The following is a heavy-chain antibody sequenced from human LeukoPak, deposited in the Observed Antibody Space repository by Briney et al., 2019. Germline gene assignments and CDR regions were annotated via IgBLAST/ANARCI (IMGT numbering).Heavy chain of an antibody. CDR1: GYTFTSYG. Sequence: ASVKVSCKASGYTFTSYGISWVRQAPGQGLEWMGWISAYNGNTNYAQKLQGRVTMTTDTSTSTAYMELRSLRSDDTAVYYCARDPGAKMGYCSSTSCYVLDYWGQGTLVTVSS. J-gene: IGHJ4*02. CDR3: ARDPGAKMGYCSSTSCYVLDY. V-gene: IGHV1-18*01. CDR2: ISAYNGNT. D-gene: IGHD2-2*01.